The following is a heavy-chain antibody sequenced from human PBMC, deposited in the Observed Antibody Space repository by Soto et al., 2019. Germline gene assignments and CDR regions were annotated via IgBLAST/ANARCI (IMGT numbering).Heavy chain of an antibody. Sequence: SVKVSCKASGGTFSNSAIYWVRQAPGQGLVWMGGFNPIFGAPYYAQTFQGRVTITADESTGTVYMDLSSLRSEDTAVYYCAVRKSTKYKWFDPWGQATLATVS. CDR3: AVRKSTKYKWFDP. D-gene: IGHD1-1*01. V-gene: IGHV1-69*13. CDR2: FNPIFGAP. J-gene: IGHJ5*02. CDR1: GGTFSNSA.